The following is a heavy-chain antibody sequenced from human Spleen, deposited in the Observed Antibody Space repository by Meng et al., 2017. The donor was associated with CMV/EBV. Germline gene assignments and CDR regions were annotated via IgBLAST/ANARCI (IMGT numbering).Heavy chain of an antibody. CDR1: GFIFSSYE. CDR3: ARVSSSSWTNWFDP. D-gene: IGHD6-13*01. Sequence: GESLKISCAASGFIFSSYEMNWVRQAPGKGLEWVSSISSSSNYIYYADSVKGRFTISRDNAKNSLYLQMNSLRAEDTAVYYCARVSSSSWTNWFDPWGQGTLVTVSS. V-gene: IGHV3-21*01. CDR2: ISSSSNYI. J-gene: IGHJ5*02.